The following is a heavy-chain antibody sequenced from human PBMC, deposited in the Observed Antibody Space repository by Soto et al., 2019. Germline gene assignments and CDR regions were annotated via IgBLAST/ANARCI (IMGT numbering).Heavy chain of an antibody. J-gene: IGHJ6*02. CDR1: GFTFSNAW. V-gene: IGHV3-15*07. CDR3: TSDEVSSSGWYEDEDYYYSGMDV. D-gene: IGHD6-19*01. CDR2: IKSKTDGGTT. Sequence: EVQLVESGGGLVKPGGSLRLSCAASGFTFSNAWMNWVRQAPGKGLEWVGRIKSKTDGGTTDYAAPVKGRFTISRDDSKNKLYLQMNSLKTEDTAVYYCTSDEVSSSGWYEDEDYYYSGMDVWGQGTTVTVSS.